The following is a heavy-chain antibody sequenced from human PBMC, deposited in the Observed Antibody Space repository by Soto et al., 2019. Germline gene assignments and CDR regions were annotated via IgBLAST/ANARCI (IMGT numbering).Heavy chain of an antibody. J-gene: IGHJ4*02. D-gene: IGHD5-12*01. CDR1: GFTFSSYA. V-gene: IGHV3-30-3*01. Sequence: QVQLVESGGGVVQPGRSLRLSCAASGFTFSSYAMHWVRRAPGKGLEWVAVISYDGSNNYYADSVKGRFTISRDNSKNTPYRQMNSLRAEDTAVYYCARVAVEMATIHVFDYWGQGTLVTVSS. CDR2: ISYDGSNN. CDR3: ARVAVEMATIHVFDY.